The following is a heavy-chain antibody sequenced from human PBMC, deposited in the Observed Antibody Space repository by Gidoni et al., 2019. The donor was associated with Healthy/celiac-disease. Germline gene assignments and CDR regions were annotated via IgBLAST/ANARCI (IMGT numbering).Heavy chain of an antibody. CDR1: GFTFSSYS. CDR3: ARDGYDSSGYNWFDP. V-gene: IGHV3-48*01. CDR2: ISSSSSTR. J-gene: IGHJ5*02. D-gene: IGHD3-22*01. Sequence: EVQLVESGGGLVQPGGSLRLSCAASGFTFSSYSMNWVRQAPGKGLEWVSYISSSSSTRYYADSVKGRFTISRDNAKNSLYLQMNSLRAEDTAVYYCARDGYDSSGYNWFDPWGQGTLVTVSS.